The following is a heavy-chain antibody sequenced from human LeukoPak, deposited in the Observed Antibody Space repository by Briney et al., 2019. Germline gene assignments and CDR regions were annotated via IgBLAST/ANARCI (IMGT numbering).Heavy chain of an antibody. CDR1: GGTFSSYT. J-gene: IGHJ6*02. CDR3: ARVAYDSSGYPLYYYYGMDV. V-gene: IGHV1-69*02. CDR2: IIPILGIA. D-gene: IGHD3-22*01. Sequence: ASVKVSCKASGGTFSSYTISWVRQAPGQGLEWMGRIIPILGIANYAQKFQGRVTITADKSTSTAYMELSSLRSEDTAVYYCARVAYDSSGYPLYYYYGMDVWGQGTTVTVSS.